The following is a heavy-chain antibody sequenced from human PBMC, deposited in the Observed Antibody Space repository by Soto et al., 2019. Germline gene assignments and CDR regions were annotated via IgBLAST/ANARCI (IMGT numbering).Heavy chain of an antibody. CDR1: GGSISSGDYY. J-gene: IGHJ5*02. V-gene: IGHV4-30-4*01. D-gene: IGHD3-22*01. Sequence: PSETLSRTGTVSGGSISSGDYYCSWIRQPPGNGLEWIGYIYYSGSTYYNPSLKSRVTISVDTSKNQFSLKLSSVTAADTAVYYCHSELNSYATSGYYFSWFDPWGQGTLVTVS. CDR2: IYYSGST. CDR3: HSELNSYATSGYYFSWFDP.